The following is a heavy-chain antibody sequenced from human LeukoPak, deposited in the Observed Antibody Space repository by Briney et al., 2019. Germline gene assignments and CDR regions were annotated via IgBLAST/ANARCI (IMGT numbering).Heavy chain of an antibody. CDR3: ARDRRRQRNYYDSSGPYYYYSMDV. CDR2: IWYDSSNK. J-gene: IGHJ6*02. V-gene: IGHV3-33*01. Sequence: PGRSLRLSCAASGFSFRSYGMHWVRQPPGKGLEWVAVIWYDSSNKYYADSVKGRFTISRDNSKNTLYLQMSSLRAEDTAVYYCARDRRRQRNYYDSSGPYYYYSMDVWGQGTTVTVSS. CDR1: GFSFRSYG. D-gene: IGHD3-22*01.